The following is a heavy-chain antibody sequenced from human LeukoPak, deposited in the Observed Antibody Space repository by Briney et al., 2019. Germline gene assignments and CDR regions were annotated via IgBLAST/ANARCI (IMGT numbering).Heavy chain of an antibody. J-gene: IGHJ5*02. CDR1: EFTFTDYY. CDR3: ARDVWGVVALNWFDP. V-gene: IGHV3-11*01. Sequence: GGSLRLSCAASEFTFTDYYMTWIRQAPGKGLEWVSYISSSGNTIYYADSVKGRFTISRDNAKNSLYLQMNSLRAEDTAVYYCARDVWGVVALNWFDPWGQGTLVTVSS. CDR2: ISSSGNTI. D-gene: IGHD3-10*02.